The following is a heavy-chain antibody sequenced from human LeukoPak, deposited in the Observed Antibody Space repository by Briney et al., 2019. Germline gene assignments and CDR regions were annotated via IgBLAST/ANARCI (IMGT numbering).Heavy chain of an antibody. CDR3: ARAWGLRFLERLSQDAFDI. CDR1: GGSFSGYY. D-gene: IGHD3-3*01. Sequence: SETLSLTCAVYGGSFSGYYWSWIRQPPGKGLEWIGEINHSGSTNYNPSLKSRVTISVDTSKNQFSLKLSSVTAADTAVYYCARAWGLRFLERLSQDAFDIWGQGTMVTVSS. J-gene: IGHJ3*02. V-gene: IGHV4-34*01. CDR2: INHSGST.